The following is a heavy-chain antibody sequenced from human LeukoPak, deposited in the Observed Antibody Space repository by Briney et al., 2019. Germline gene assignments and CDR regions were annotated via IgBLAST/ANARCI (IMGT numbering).Heavy chain of an antibody. D-gene: IGHD2-2*01. CDR3: ARGPDCSSTSCYGRWYFDL. J-gene: IGHJ2*01. Sequence: SETLSLTCTVSGGSISSTSYYWSWIRQPPGKGLEWIGYIYYSGSTNYNPSLKSRVTISVDTSKNQFSLKLSSVTAADTAVYYCARGPDCSSTSCYGRWYFDLWGRGTLVTVSS. CDR2: IYYSGST. CDR1: GGSISSTSYY. V-gene: IGHV4-61*01.